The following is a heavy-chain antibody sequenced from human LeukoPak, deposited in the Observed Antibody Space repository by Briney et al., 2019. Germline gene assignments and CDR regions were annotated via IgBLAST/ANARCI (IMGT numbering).Heavy chain of an antibody. D-gene: IGHD4-17*01. Sequence: PGGSLRLSCAASGVTFDDYALHWVRQAPGKGLEWVSGISWNSGSIGYADSVKGRFTISRDNAKNSLYLQMNSLRAEDMALYYCAKGDTTVTTYYFDYWGQGTLVTVSS. CDR1: GVTFDDYA. V-gene: IGHV3-9*03. CDR3: AKGDTTVTTYYFDY. J-gene: IGHJ4*02. CDR2: ISWNSGSI.